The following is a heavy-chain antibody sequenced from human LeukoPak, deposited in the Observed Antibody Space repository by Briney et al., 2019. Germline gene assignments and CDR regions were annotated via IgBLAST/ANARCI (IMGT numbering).Heavy chain of an antibody. V-gene: IGHV3-30-3*01. CDR1: GFTFSSYA. Sequence: GGSLRLSCAASGFTFSSYAMHWVRQAPGKGLEWVAVISYDGSNKYYADSVKGRFTISRDNSKNTLYLQMNGLRAEDTAVYYCARVGFSDSSGFPLDYWGQGTLVTVSS. J-gene: IGHJ4*02. D-gene: IGHD3-22*01. CDR2: ISYDGSNK. CDR3: ARVGFSDSSGFPLDY.